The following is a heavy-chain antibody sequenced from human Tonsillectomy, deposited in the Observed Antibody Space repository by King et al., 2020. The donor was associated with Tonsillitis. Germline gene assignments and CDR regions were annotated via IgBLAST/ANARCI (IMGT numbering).Heavy chain of an antibody. CDR1: GFTFSSFA. CDR3: AKEGDNYDFWSGNWYFDL. D-gene: IGHD3-3*01. J-gene: IGHJ2*01. V-gene: IGHV3-23*04. CDR2: IVVSGGST. Sequence: VQLVESGGGLVQPGGSLRLSCAASGFTFSSFARSWVRQAPGRGLEWVSVIVVSGGSTYYADPVKGRFTISRDNSKNTLYLQMNSLRAEDTAVYYCAKEGDNYDFWSGNWYFDLWGRGTLVTVSS.